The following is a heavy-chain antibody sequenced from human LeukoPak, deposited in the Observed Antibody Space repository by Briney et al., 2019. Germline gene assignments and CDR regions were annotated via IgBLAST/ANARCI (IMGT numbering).Heavy chain of an antibody. CDR1: GYTFTSYD. D-gene: IGHD5-18*01. CDR3: ARVSSPTAMVFDY. V-gene: IGHV1-69*05. Sequence: ASVKVSCKASGYTFTSYDISWVRQAPGQGLEWMGGIIPIFGTANYAQKFQGRVTITTDESTSTAYMELSSLRSEDTAVYYCARVSSPTAMVFDYWGQGTLVTVSS. J-gene: IGHJ4*02. CDR2: IIPIFGTA.